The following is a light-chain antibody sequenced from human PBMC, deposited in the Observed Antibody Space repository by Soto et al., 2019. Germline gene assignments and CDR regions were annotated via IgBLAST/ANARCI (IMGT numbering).Light chain of an antibody. Sequence: QSALTQPPSASGSPGQSVTISCTGTSSDVGGYNYVSWYQQHPGKAPKVIIYEVSKRPSGVPDRFSGSKSGSTASLTVSGLQAEDEADYYCQSYDPTLRTSLFGGGTQLTVL. CDR2: EVS. V-gene: IGLV2-8*01. J-gene: IGLJ2*01. CDR3: QSYDPTLRTSL. CDR1: SSDVGGYNY.